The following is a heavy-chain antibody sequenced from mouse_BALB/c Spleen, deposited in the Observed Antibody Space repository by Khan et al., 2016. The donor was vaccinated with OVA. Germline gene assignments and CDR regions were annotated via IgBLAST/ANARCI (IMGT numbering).Heavy chain of an antibody. Sequence: QVQLQQPGPDLVKPGTSVRISCKASGYTFTTYYIHWVKQRPGQGLEWIGWIYPGNVNTNYNEKFKGKATLTADKSSSTAYMQLSSLTSEDSAVYFCASDDYFVGDAMDYWGQGSSVTVSS. CDR3: ASDDYFVGDAMDY. CDR1: GYTFTTYY. CDR2: IYPGNVNT. V-gene: IGHV1S56*01. J-gene: IGHJ4*01. D-gene: IGHD2-4*01.